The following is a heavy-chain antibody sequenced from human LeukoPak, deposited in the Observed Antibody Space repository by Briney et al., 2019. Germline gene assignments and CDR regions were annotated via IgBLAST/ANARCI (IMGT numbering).Heavy chain of an antibody. V-gene: IGHV4-39*07. Sequence: SETLSLTCTVSGGSISSSSYYWGWIRQPPGKGLECIGTINYSGSTYYNPSLKSRVTISVDTSKNQISLKLNSVTAADTAVYYCAREDRGSGNYYKEIYGMDVWGQGTTVTVSS. CDR1: GGSISSSSYY. CDR3: AREDRGSGNYYKEIYGMDV. D-gene: IGHD3-10*01. CDR2: INYSGST. J-gene: IGHJ6*02.